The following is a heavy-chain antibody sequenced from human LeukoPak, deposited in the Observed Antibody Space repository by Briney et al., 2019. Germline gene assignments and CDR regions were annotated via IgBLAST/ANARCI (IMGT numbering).Heavy chain of an antibody. CDR3: AREAKELYYYYYYMDV. V-gene: IGHV4-4*07. J-gene: IGHJ6*03. D-gene: IGHD1-7*01. CDR1: GGSISSYY. CDR2: IYTSGSN. Sequence: SETLSLTCTVSGGSISSYYWSWIRQPAGKGLEWIGRIYTSGSNNYNPSLKSRVTMSVDTSKNQFSLKLSSVTAADTAVYYCAREAKELYYYYYYMDVWGKGTTVTVSS.